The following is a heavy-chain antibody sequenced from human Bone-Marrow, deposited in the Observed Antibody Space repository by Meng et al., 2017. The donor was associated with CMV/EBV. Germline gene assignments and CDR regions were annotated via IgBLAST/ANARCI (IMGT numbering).Heavy chain of an antibody. V-gene: IGHV1-8*01. CDR3: ARGLVRRRNWFVP. CDR2: MNPNSGNT. CDR1: GYTFTSYD. D-gene: IGHD6-6*01. J-gene: IGHJ5*02. Sequence: ASVKVSCKASGYTFTSYDIHWVRQATGQGLEWMGWMNPNSGNTGYAQKFQGRVTMTRNTSISTAYMELSSLSSEDTAVYYCARGLVRRRNWFVPWGPGRLVNVAS.